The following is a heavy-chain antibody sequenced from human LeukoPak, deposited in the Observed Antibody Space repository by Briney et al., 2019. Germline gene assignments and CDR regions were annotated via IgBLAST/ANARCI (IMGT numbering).Heavy chain of an antibody. Sequence: SETLSLTCTVSGGSISSGSYYWSWIRQPAGKGLEWIGRIYTSGSTNYNPSLKSRVTISVDTSKNQFSLKLSSVTAADTAVYYCARGGYSSSWCPLFDYWGQGTLVTVSS. CDR1: GGSISSGSYY. CDR3: ARGGYSSSWCPLFDY. D-gene: IGHD6-13*01. CDR2: IYTSGST. J-gene: IGHJ4*02. V-gene: IGHV4-61*02.